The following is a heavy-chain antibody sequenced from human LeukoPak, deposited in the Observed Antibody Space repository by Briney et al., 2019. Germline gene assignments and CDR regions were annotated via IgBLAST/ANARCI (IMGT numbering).Heavy chain of an antibody. Sequence: GGSLRLSCSASGFTFSSYAMHWVRQAPGKGLEYVSAISSNGGSTYHADSVKGRFTISRDNSKNTLYLQMSSLRAEDTAVYYCVKDRDSSGWYYYFDYWGQGTLVTVSS. J-gene: IGHJ4*02. CDR1: GFTFSSYA. V-gene: IGHV3-64D*06. D-gene: IGHD6-19*01. CDR2: ISSNGGST. CDR3: VKDRDSSGWYYYFDY.